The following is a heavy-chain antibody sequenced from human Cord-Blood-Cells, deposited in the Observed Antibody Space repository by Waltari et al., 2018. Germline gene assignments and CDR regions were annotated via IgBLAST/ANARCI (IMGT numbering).Heavy chain of an antibody. CDR3: ARGRKQLWLIWSYFDY. Sequence: QLQLQESGPGLVKPSETLSLTCTVSGGSISSSSYYWGWIRQPPGKGLEWIGSIYYSGSTYYNPSLKSRVTISVDTSKNQFSLKLSSVTAADTAVYYCARGRKQLWLIWSYFDYWGQGTLVTVSS. D-gene: IGHD5-18*01. V-gene: IGHV4-39*01. CDR1: GGSISSSSYY. J-gene: IGHJ4*02. CDR2: IYYSGST.